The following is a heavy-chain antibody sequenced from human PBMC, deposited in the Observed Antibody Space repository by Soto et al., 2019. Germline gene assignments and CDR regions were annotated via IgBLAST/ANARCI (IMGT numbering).Heavy chain of an antibody. V-gene: IGHV3-7*04. CDR3: ARERGYSGYDYVEIFDY. CDR1: GFTFSSYW. CDR2: IKQDGSEK. Sequence: GGSLRLSCAASGFTFSSYWMSWVRQAPGKGLEWVANIKQDGSEKYYVDSVKGRFTISRDNAKNSLYLQMNSLRAEDTAVYYCARERGYSGYDYVEIFDYWGQGTLVTVSS. D-gene: IGHD5-12*01. J-gene: IGHJ4*02.